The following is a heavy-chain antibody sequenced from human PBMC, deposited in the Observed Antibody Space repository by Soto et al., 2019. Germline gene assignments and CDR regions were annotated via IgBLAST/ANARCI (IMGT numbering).Heavy chain of an antibody. CDR1: GFTFDSYA. J-gene: IGHJ6*02. CDR3: AKVHGPTGGIEAAGPYGMDV. D-gene: IGHD6-13*01. CDR2: ISGSGGFT. V-gene: IGHV3-23*01. Sequence: EMQLLESGGGLEQPGGSLRLSCAASGFTFDSYAMSWVRQAPRKGLEWVSAISGSGGFTYYADSVKGRFTISRDNSKNTRYLQMNSMGADDTAVYDCAKVHGPTGGIEAAGPYGMDVWGQGTTVTVSS.